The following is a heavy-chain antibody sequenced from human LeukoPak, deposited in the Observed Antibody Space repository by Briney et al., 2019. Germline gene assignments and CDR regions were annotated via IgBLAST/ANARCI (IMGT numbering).Heavy chain of an antibody. D-gene: IGHD3-10*01. CDR3: AREGDGRSGEVRAFEI. CDR1: GYTFNTYG. CDR2: ISPYNGNT. V-gene: IGHV1-18*01. J-gene: IGHJ3*02. Sequence: ASVKVSCKASGYTFNTYGVTWVRQAPGQGLEWMGWISPYNGNTNYAQKLQGRVTMTTDTSTSTAYMELRSLRSVDTAVYYCAREGDGRSGEVRAFEIWGQGTMVTVSS.